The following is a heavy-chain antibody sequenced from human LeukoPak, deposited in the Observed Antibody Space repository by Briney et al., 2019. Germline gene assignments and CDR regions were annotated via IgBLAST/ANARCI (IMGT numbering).Heavy chain of an antibody. J-gene: IGHJ4*02. CDR1: RYSFTRYW. D-gene: IGHD3-3*01. CDR2: IYPGDSDT. Sequence: ASVKVSCKASRYSFTRYWIGWVRQMPGKGLEWMGIIYPGDSDTRYSPSFQGQVTISADKSISTAYLQWSSLKASDTAMYYCASGGSSGFWSGYPYYFDYWGQGTLVTVSS. V-gene: IGHV5-51*01. CDR3: ASGGSSGFWSGYPYYFDY.